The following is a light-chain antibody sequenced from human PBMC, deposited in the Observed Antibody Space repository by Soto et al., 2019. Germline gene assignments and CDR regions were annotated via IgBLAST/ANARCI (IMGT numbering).Light chain of an antibody. J-gene: IGKJ1*01. V-gene: IGKV3-20*01. CDR2: GAS. Sequence: EIVLTQSPGTLSLSPGERVTLSCRASQSVSSSYLAWYQQKPGQGPRLLIYGASSRATGIPDRFRGSGSGTDFTLTICRLEPEDFAVYYCQQYAGSPKTFGQGTKV. CDR3: QQYAGSPKT. CDR1: QSVSSSY.